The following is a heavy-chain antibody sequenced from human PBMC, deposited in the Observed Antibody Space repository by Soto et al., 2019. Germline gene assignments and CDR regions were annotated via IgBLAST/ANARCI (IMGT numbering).Heavy chain of an antibody. V-gene: IGHV4-31*03. CDR2: IYYSGST. CDR3: ARWGNYDILTGYYYYFDY. Sequence: PSETLSLTCTVSGGSISSGGYYWSWIRQHPGKGLEWIGYIYYSGSTYYNPSLKSRVTISVDTSKNQFSLKLSSVTAADTAVYYCARWGNYDILTGYYYYFDYWGQGTLVTVSS. D-gene: IGHD3-9*01. J-gene: IGHJ4*02. CDR1: GGSISSGGYY.